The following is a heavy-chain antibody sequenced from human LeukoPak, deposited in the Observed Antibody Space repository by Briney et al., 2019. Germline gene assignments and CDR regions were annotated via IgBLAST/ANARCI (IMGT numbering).Heavy chain of an antibody. CDR1: EFTVSSNH. V-gene: IGHV3-48*03. CDR3: ARGSRLTMIVVVCDAFDI. J-gene: IGHJ3*02. D-gene: IGHD3-22*01. Sequence: GGSLRLSCAASEFTVSSNHMSWVRQAPGKGLEWVSYISSSGSTIYYADSVKGRFTISRDNAKNSLYLQMNSLRAEDTAVYYCARGSRLTMIVVVCDAFDIWGQGTMVTVSS. CDR2: ISSSGSTI.